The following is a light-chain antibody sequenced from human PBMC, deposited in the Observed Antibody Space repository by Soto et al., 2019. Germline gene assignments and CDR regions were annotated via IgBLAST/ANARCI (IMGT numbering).Light chain of an antibody. CDR3: CSYAASSPPYV. J-gene: IGLJ1*01. CDR2: EGS. V-gene: IGLV2-23*01. Sequence: QSALTQPSSVSGSPGQSITISCTGTSSDVGSYNLVSWYQQHPGKAPKLMIYEGSKRPSGVSNRFSGSKSGNTASLTISGLQAEDEADYYCCSYAASSPPYVFGTGTKVTVL. CDR1: SSDVGSYNL.